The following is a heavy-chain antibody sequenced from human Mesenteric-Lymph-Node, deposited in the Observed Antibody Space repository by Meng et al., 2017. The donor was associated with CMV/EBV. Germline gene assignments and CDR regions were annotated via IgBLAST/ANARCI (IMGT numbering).Heavy chain of an antibody. CDR3: TTYYDMDV. V-gene: IGHV3-23*01. CDR1: GFTFSSYG. J-gene: IGHJ6*02. Sequence: GEPLKISCLASGFTFSSYGMTWVRQAPGKGLEWVSSISGGGDDTYYTDSVKGRFTISRNNSKNTLYLQMNSLRAEDTALYYCTTYYDMDVWGRGTTVTVSS. D-gene: IGHD3-16*01. CDR2: ISGGGDDT.